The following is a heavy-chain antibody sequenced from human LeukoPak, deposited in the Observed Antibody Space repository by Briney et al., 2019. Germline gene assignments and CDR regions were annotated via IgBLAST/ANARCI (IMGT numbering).Heavy chain of an antibody. Sequence: GGSLRLSCAASGFTVSSNYMSWVRQAPGKGLEWVSVIYSGGSTYYADSVKGRFTISRDNAKNSLYLQMNSLRAEDTAVYYCARDGPNSPTVTTDYWGQGTLVTVSS. CDR2: IYSGGST. CDR1: GFTVSSNY. D-gene: IGHD4-17*01. CDR3: ARDGPNSPTVTTDY. J-gene: IGHJ4*02. V-gene: IGHV3-66*01.